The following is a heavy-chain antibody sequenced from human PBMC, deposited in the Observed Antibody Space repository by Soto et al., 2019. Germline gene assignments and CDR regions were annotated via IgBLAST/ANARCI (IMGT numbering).Heavy chain of an antibody. CDR1: GGTFGSDA. Sequence: GASVKVSCKASGGTFGSDAITWLRQAPGQGLEWVGRIIPIFGTTNYAQNLQGRVTISADKSTLTSYMELHSLTSDDTALYYCARDRTDSGYYTNWLDPWGQGTPVTVSS. J-gene: IGHJ5*02. CDR3: ARDRTDSGYYTNWLDP. CDR2: IIPIFGTT. D-gene: IGHD3-22*01. V-gene: IGHV1-69*06.